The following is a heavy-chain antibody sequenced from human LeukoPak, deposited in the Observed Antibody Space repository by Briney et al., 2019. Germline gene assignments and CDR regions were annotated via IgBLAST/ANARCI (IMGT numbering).Heavy chain of an antibody. D-gene: IGHD6-13*01. Sequence: ASVKVSCKASGGIFSSYAISWVRQAPGQGLEWMGWINPNSGGTNYAQKFQGRVTMTRDTSISTAYMELSRLRSDDTAVYYCARDYGVIAAAGSRDYWGQGTLVTVSS. J-gene: IGHJ4*02. CDR3: ARDYGVIAAAGSRDY. CDR2: INPNSGGT. CDR1: GGIFSSYA. V-gene: IGHV1-2*02.